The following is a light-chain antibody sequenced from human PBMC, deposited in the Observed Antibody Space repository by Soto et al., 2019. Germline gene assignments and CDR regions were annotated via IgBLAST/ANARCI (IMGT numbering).Light chain of an antibody. J-gene: IGLJ1*01. Sequence: SVFWGPRRLNSISSSRTKSDVGTYNLVSWYQQHPGKAPKLMIYEGTKRPSGVSNRFSGSKSGNTASLTISGLQAEDDADYYCCSYAGNSYVFGTGTKVTVL. V-gene: IGLV2-23*01. CDR2: EGT. CDR1: KSDVGTYNL. CDR3: CSYAGNSYV.